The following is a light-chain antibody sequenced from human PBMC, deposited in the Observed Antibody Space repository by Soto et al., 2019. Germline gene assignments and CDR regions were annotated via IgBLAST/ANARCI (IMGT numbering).Light chain of an antibody. CDR3: QQSYSTPWT. CDR2: AAS. Sequence: DIQMTQSPSSLSASVGDRVTITCRASQTIRRSLNWYQQKPEKAPKLLIFAASSLQSGVPSRFSGSGSGTDFTLTISSLQPEDFATYHCQQSYSTPWTFGQGTRLEIK. CDR1: QTIRRS. V-gene: IGKV1-39*01. J-gene: IGKJ5*01.